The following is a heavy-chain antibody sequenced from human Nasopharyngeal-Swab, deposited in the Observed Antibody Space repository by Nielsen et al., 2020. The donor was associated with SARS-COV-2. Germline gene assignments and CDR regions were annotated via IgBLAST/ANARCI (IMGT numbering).Heavy chain of an antibody. Sequence: ASVKVSCKVSGHTLTELSMHWVRQAPGQGLEWMGIINPSGGSTSYAQKFQGRVTMTRDTSTSTVYMELSSLRSEDTAVYYCARGGQYYDFWSGYYTEVPLDYWGQGTLVTVSS. V-gene: IGHV1-46*01. CDR3: ARGGQYYDFWSGYYTEVPLDY. J-gene: IGHJ4*02. CDR1: GHTLTELS. D-gene: IGHD3-3*01. CDR2: INPSGGST.